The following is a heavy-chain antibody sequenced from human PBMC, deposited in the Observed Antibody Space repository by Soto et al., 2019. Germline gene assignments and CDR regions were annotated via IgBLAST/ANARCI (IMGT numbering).Heavy chain of an antibody. CDR3: ARAQGSGFLVS. J-gene: IGHJ4*02. Sequence: QVQLQESGPGLVKPSQTLSLTCTVSGGSISSGDYYWSWIRQPPAKGLEWIGYIYYSGSTYYNPSLKSRVTISVDTSKNQCSMKLSSVTAADTAVYYCARAQGSGFLVSWGQGTLVIVSS. CDR2: IYYSGST. V-gene: IGHV4-30-4*01. D-gene: IGHD3-10*01. CDR1: GGSISSGDYY.